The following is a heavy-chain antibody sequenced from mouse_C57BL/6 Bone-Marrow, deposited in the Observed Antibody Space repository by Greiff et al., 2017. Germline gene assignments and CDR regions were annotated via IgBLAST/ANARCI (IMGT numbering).Heavy chain of an antibody. J-gene: IGHJ4*01. D-gene: IGHD2-1*01. CDR3: TLYYGNSYAMDY. Sequence: EVKLMASGAELVRPGASVKLSCTASGFNIKDDYMHWVKQRPEQGLEWIGWIDPENGDTEYASKFQGKATITADTSSNTAYLQLSSLTSEDTAVYYCTLYYGNSYAMDYWGQGTSVTVSS. V-gene: IGHV14-4*01. CDR2: IDPENGDT. CDR1: GFNIKDDY.